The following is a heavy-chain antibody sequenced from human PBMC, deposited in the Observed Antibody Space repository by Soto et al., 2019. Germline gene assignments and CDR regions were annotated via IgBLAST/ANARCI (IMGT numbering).Heavy chain of an antibody. CDR3: ASRSVAEIRHAFDI. D-gene: IGHD3-10*01. Sequence: GGSLRLSCAASGFTVSSNSITWVRQAPGKGLECVSVIYSSGSTSYADSVKGRFTISRDNSNNTLTLHINSLRAEATAVYFCASRSVAEIRHAFDIWGQGTMVTAS. V-gene: IGHV3-66*01. J-gene: IGHJ3*02. CDR2: IYSSGST. CDR1: GFTVSSNS.